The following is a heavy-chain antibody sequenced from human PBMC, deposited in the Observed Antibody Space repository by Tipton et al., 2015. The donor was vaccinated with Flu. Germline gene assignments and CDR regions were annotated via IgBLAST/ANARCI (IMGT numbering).Heavy chain of an antibody. Sequence: TLSLTCTVSGGSIGSYYWNWIRQPPGKGLEWIGYINYTGGTNYNPSVKSRVTTSVDMSRNQFSLRLTSVTAADTAVYYCAREGTSGVFDYWGQGTLVTVSS. J-gene: IGHJ4*02. CDR3: AREGTSGVFDY. D-gene: IGHD3-10*01. V-gene: IGHV4-59*01. CDR2: INYTGGT. CDR1: GGSIGSYY.